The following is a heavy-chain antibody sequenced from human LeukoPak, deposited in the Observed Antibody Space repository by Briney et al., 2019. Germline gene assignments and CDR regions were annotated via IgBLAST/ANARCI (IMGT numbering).Heavy chain of an antibody. V-gene: IGHV4-59*11. CDR1: GGSISSHY. CDR3: ARVGRFLEWFYMDV. CDR2: IYYSGST. Sequence: PSETLSLTCTVSGGSISSHYWSWIRQPPGKGLEWIGYIYYSGSTNYNPSLKSRVTISVDTSKNQFSLKLSSVTAADAAVYYCARVGRFLEWFYMDVWGKGTTVTVSS. J-gene: IGHJ6*03. D-gene: IGHD3-3*01.